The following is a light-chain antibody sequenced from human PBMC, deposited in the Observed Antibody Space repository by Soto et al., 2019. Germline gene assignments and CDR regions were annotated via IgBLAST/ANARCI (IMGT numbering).Light chain of an antibody. CDR1: SSDVGGYNY. J-gene: IGLJ1*01. CDR3: CSYAGSYPFV. CDR2: DVD. V-gene: IGLV2-11*01. Sequence: QSALTQPRSVSGSPGQSVIISCTGTSSDVGGYNYVSWYQHHPGKAPKLMIYDVDKRPSGVPGRFSGSKSGNTASLTISGLQAEDEADYYCCSYAGSYPFVFGTGTKVTVL.